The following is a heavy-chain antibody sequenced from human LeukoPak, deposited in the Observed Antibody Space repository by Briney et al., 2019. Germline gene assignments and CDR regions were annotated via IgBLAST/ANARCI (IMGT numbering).Heavy chain of an antibody. Sequence: GESLRLSCTASGFTFSTYSMNWVRQAPGKGLEWVSYISIGSTYVYYADSVKDRFTVSRDNAKNSLVLQMNSLRADDTAVYYCARGGLEPVDYWGQGTLVTVSS. D-gene: IGHD1-1*01. J-gene: IGHJ4*02. CDR1: GFTFSTYS. V-gene: IGHV3-21*01. CDR2: ISIGSTYV. CDR3: ARGGLEPVDY.